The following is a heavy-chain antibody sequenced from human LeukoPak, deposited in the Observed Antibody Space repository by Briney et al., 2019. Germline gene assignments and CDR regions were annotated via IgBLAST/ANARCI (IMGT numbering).Heavy chain of an antibody. D-gene: IGHD5-12*01. CDR1: GFTFSDYY. CDR3: ARLVRRLQRLNIGRDSDYATGYYLDS. V-gene: IGHV3-74*01. CDR2: INSDGSSS. Sequence: PGGSLRLSCAASGFTFSDYYMSWIRQAPGKGLVWVSRINSDGSSSSYADSVKGRFTISRDNSKNTLYLQMNSLRAEDTAVYYCARLVRRLQRLNIGRDSDYATGYYLDSWGQGTLVTVSS. J-gene: IGHJ4*02.